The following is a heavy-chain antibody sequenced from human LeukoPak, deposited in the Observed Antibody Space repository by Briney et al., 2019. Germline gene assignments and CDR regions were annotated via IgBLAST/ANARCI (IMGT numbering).Heavy chain of an antibody. CDR1: GFTFSDYW. CDR3: ATYKWIHLWSTPFDY. CDR2: IHQDGSEK. J-gene: IGHJ4*02. D-gene: IGHD5-18*01. V-gene: IGHV3-7*01. Sequence: GGSLRLSCEASGFTFSDYWMSWVRQAPGKGLEWVANIHQDGSEKNYVDSAKGRFTISRDNAKKSLYLQMNSLRAEDTAVYYCATYKWIHLWSTPFDYWGQGTLVTVSS.